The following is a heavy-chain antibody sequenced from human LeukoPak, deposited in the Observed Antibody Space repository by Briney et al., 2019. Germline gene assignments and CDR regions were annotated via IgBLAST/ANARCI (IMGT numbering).Heavy chain of an antibody. CDR2: MNSDGTTT. CDR3: ARYVVTSACFDS. CDR1: GFTLSGYW. J-gene: IGHJ4*02. Sequence: GGSLRLSCAASGFTLSGYWMHWVRQAPGKGQVWVSRMNSDGTTTTYADSVRGRFTISRDNAKNTLYLQMNSLRAEDTAVYYCARYVVTSACFDSWGQGTLVTVSS. V-gene: IGHV3-74*01. D-gene: IGHD2-21*02.